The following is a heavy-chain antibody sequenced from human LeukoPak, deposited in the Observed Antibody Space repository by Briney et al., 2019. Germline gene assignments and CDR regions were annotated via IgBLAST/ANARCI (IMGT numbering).Heavy chain of an antibody. Sequence: SVKVSCKASGGTFSSYAISWVRQAPGQGLEWMGGIIPILGTANYAQKFQGRVTITTDESTSTAYMELSSLRSEDTAVYYCARGPSMLYYYYYMDVWGKGTTVTVSS. CDR1: GGTFSSYA. CDR3: ARGPSMLYYYYYMDV. CDR2: IIPILGTA. V-gene: IGHV1-69*05. D-gene: IGHD2-8*01. J-gene: IGHJ6*03.